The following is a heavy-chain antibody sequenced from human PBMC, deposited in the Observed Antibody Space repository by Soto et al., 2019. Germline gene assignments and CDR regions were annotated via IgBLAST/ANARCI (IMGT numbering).Heavy chain of an antibody. CDR2: ITASGGTA. CDR1: GXVCSSYA. J-gene: IGHJ5*01. Sequence: GSLRLSGAASGXVCSSYAMSWVRQAPGKGLEWVSSITASGGTANLADSVEGRCTISRDNSKSTLYLQMNGLRAEDTAVYYCAKLTYPYDSIGYYYERVSGWIDSWGQGTLATVS. D-gene: IGHD3-22*01. V-gene: IGHV3-23*01. CDR3: AKLTYPYDSIGYYYERVSGWIDS.